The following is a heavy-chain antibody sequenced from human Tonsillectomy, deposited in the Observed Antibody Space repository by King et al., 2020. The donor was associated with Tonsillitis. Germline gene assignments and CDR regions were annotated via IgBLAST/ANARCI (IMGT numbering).Heavy chain of an antibody. CDR1: GYTFTSYY. CDR2: INPSGGST. V-gene: IGHV1-46*03. Sequence: QLVQSGAEVKKPGASVKVSCKASGYTFTSYYMHWVRQAPGQGLEWMGIINPSGGSTSYAQKFQGRVTMTRDTSTSTVYMELSRLRSEDTAVYYCARDTAGRGCFDYWGQGTLVTVSS. CDR3: ARDTAGRGCFDY. D-gene: IGHD6-19*01. J-gene: IGHJ4*02.